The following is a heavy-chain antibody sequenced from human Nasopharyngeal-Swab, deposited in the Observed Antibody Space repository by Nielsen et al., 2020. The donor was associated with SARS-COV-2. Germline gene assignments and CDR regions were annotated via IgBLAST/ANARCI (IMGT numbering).Heavy chain of an antibody. CDR3: ARVWRDYYGLDV. CDR1: GGSISSYY. CDR2: INHSGST. V-gene: IGHV4-34*01. Sequence: SETLSLTCTVSGGSISSYYWSWIRQPPGKGLEWIGEINHSGSTNYNPSLKSRVTISVDTSKNQFSLKLSSVTAADTAVYYCARVWRDYYGLDVWGQGTTVTVSS. D-gene: IGHD2-21*01. J-gene: IGHJ6*02.